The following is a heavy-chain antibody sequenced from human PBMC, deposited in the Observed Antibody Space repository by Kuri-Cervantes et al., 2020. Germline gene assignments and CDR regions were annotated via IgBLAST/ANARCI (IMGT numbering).Heavy chain of an antibody. J-gene: IGHJ6*02. CDR1: GFTFSNAW. D-gene: IGHD5-18*01. V-gene: IGHV3-15*01. CDR2: IKSKTDGGTT. Sequence: GESLKISCAASGFTFSNAWMSWVRQAPGKGLEWVGRIKSKTDGGTTDYAAPVKGRFTISRDDSKNTLYLQMNSLKTEDTAVYYCAKGEDTAMVQGHGMDVWGQGTTVTVSS. CDR3: AKGEDTAMVQGHGMDV.